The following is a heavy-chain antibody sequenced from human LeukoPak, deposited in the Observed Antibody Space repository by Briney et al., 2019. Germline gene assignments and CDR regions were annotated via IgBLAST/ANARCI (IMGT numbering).Heavy chain of an antibody. D-gene: IGHD5-12*01. V-gene: IGHV3-74*01. Sequence: GGSLRLSCAASGFTFSSYWMHWVRQAPGKGLVWVSRINLDGSSTAYADSVKGRSTISRDNAKNTLYLQLNSLRAEDTAVYYCAGVRGYSGYDFSSWGQGTLVTVSS. J-gene: IGHJ5*02. CDR1: GFTFSSYW. CDR2: INLDGSST. CDR3: AGVRGYSGYDFSS.